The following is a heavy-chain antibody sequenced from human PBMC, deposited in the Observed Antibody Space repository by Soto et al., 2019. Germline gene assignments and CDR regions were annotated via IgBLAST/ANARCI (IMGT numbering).Heavy chain of an antibody. D-gene: IGHD2-2*01. J-gene: IGHJ6*03. Sequence: SETLSLTCAVYGGSFSGYYWSWIRQPPGKGLEWIGEINHSGSTNYNPSLKSRVTISVDTSKNQFSLKLSSVTAADTAVYYCARGRGFCSSTSCYDYYYYMDVWGKGTTVT. CDR3: ARGRGFCSSTSCYDYYYYMDV. CDR2: INHSGST. V-gene: IGHV4-34*01. CDR1: GGSFSGYY.